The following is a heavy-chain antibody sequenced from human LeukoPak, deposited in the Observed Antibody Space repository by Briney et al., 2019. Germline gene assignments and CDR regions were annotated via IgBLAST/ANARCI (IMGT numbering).Heavy chain of an antibody. V-gene: IGHV4-4*07. J-gene: IGHJ5*02. CDR1: GGSISGYS. CDR3: ARDNPAGP. Sequence: SETLSLTCTVSGGSISGYSWSWIRQSAAKGLEWIGRVCTSGNTNYNPSFKSRVTMSIDTSKKQFSLKLYSVTVADTAEYYCARDNPAGPWGQGTLVTVSS. CDR2: VCTSGNT. D-gene: IGHD1-14*01.